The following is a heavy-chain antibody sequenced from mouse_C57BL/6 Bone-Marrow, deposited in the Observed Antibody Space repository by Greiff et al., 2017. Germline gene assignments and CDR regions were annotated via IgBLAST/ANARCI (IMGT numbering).Heavy chain of an antibody. D-gene: IGHD1-1*01. V-gene: IGHV1-26*01. CDR3: ASVGVVGY. J-gene: IGHJ2*01. Sequence: VQLQQSGPELVKPGASVKISCKASGYTFTDYYMNWVKQSHGKSLEWIGDINPNNGGTSYNQKFKGKATLTVDKSSSTAYMELRSLTSEDSAVXYCASVGVVGYWGQGTTLTVSS. CDR1: GYTFTDYY. CDR2: INPNNGGT.